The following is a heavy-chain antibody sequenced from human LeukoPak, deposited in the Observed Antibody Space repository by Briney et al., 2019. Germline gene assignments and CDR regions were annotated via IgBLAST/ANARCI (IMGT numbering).Heavy chain of an antibody. CDR3: ARDSGGSGLNWFDP. D-gene: IGHD2-15*01. Sequence: GASVKVSCKASGYTFTGYYMHWVRQAPGQGLEWMGWISAYNGNTNYAQKLQGRVTMTTDTSTSTAYMELRSLRSDDTAVYYCARDSGGSGLNWFDPWGQGTLVTVSS. CDR2: ISAYNGNT. V-gene: IGHV1-18*04. J-gene: IGHJ5*02. CDR1: GYTFTGYY.